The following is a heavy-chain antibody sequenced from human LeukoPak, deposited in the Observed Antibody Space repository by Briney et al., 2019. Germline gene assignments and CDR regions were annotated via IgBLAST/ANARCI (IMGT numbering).Heavy chain of an antibody. CDR2: ISGSSSYT. D-gene: IGHD2-15*01. Sequence: GGSLRLSCAASGFTFSDYYMSWIRQAPGKGLEWVSYISGSSSYTDYADSVKGRLTISRDNAKNALYLQMNSLRAEDTAVYYCAKQYCSGGRCHFDYWGQGTLVTVSS. CDR1: GFTFSDYY. CDR3: AKQYCSGGRCHFDY. J-gene: IGHJ4*02. V-gene: IGHV3-11*06.